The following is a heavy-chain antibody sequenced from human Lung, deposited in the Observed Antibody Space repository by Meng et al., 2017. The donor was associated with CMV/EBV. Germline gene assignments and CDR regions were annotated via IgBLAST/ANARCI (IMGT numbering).Heavy chain of an antibody. J-gene: IGHJ6*01. D-gene: IGHD3-10*01. V-gene: IGHV3-49*04. CDR2: IKTRPYDGTT. Sequence: SLKISXTGSGFTFGDYTMSWVRHAPGKGLEWVGFIKTRPYDGTTDYAASVKGRFTLSRDDSNGIAYLQMNRLKIEDTAVYYCRGQGNYYGLDVWGQGTMVTVSS. CDR3: RGQGNYYGLDV. CDR1: GFTFGDYT.